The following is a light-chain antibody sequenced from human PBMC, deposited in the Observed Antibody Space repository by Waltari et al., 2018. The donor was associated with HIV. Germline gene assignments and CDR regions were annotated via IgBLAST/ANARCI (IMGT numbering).Light chain of an antibody. J-gene: IGLJ2*01. CDR2: EVS. CDR3: SSYAGSNNFEVV. Sequence: QSALTQPPSASGSPGQSVTISCTGTSSDVGGYNYVSWYQQHPGKAPKLMIYEVSKRPSGFPDGFSGSKSGNTASLTVSGLQAEDEADYYCSSYAGSNNFEVVFGGGTKLTVL. CDR1: SSDVGGYNY. V-gene: IGLV2-8*01.